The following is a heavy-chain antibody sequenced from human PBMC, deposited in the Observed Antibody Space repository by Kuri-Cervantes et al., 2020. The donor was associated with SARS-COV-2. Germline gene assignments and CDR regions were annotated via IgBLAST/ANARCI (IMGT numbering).Heavy chain of an antibody. CDR2: IHSGGSST. D-gene: IGHD3-22*01. V-gene: IGHV3-23*03. Sequence: GGSLRLSCAASGFTFSSYVMNWVRQAPGKGLEWVPVIHSGGSSTYYADSVKGRFTISRDNSKNSLYLQMNSLRTEDTALYYCAKDRAYDSSGYFRGMDVWGQGTTVTVSS. CDR1: GFTFSSYV. J-gene: IGHJ6*02. CDR3: AKDRAYDSSGYFRGMDV.